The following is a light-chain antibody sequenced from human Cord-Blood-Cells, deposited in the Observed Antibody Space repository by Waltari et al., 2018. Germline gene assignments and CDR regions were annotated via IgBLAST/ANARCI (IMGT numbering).Light chain of an antibody. CDR3: QQRSNWPWT. CDR1: QSVSSY. J-gene: IGKJ1*01. V-gene: IGKV3-11*01. CDR2: DAS. Sequence: DIVLTQSPAPLSLSPAERATLSCRASQSVSSYLTWYQQKPGQAPGLLIYDASNRATGIPARFSGSGSGTDFTLTISSLEPEDFAVYYCQQRSNWPWTFGQGTKVEIK.